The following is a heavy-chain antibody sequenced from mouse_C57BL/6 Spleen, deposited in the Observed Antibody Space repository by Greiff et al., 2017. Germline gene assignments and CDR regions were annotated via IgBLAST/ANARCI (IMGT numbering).Heavy chain of an antibody. D-gene: IGHD1-1*01. J-gene: IGHJ3*01. V-gene: IGHV1-59*01. CDR2: IDPSDSYT. Sequence: VQLQQPGAELVRPGTSVKLSCKASGYTFTSYWMHWVKQRPGQGLEWIGVIDPSDSYTNYNQKFKGKATLTVDTSSSTAYMQLSSLTSEDSAVYYCARWHYYGRSSFAYWGQGTLVTVSA. CDR3: ARWHYYGRSSFAY. CDR1: GYTFTSYW.